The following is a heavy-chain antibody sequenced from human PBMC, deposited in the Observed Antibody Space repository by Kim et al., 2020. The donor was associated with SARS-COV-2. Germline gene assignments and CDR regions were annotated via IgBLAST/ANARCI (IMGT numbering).Heavy chain of an antibody. J-gene: IGHJ4*02. Sequence: SETLSLTCAVYGGSFSGYYWSWIRQPPGKGLEWIGEINHSGSTNYNPSLKSRVTISVDTSKNQFSLKLSSVTAADTAVYYCARGRFLGDDYVWGSYRTPRLIFDYWGQGTLVTVSS. CDR3: ARGRFLGDDYVWGSYRTPRLIFDY. CDR2: INHSGST. CDR1: GGSFSGYY. V-gene: IGHV4-34*01. D-gene: IGHD3-16*02.